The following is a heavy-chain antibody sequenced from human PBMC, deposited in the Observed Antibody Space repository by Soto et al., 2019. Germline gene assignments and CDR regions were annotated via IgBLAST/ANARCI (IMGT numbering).Heavy chain of an antibody. CDR2: ISYDGSNK. J-gene: IGHJ4*02. D-gene: IGHD2-2*01. CDR1: GFTFSSYG. V-gene: IGHV3-30*18. Sequence: QVQLVESGGGVVQPGRSLRLSCAASGFTFSSYGMHWVRQAPGKGLEWVAVISYDGSNKYYADSVKGRFTISRDNSKNTLYLQMNSLRAEDTAVYYCAKAGYCSSTSCYPPLTYCSGGSCPSYWGQGTLVTVSS. CDR3: AKAGYCSSTSCYPPLTYCSGGSCPSY.